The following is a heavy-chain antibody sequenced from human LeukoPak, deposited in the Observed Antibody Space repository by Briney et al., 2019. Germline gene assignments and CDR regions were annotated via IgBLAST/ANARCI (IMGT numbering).Heavy chain of an antibody. V-gene: IGHV3-23*01. CDR1: GFTFSSFA. J-gene: IGHJ4*02. CDR3: ATKRWLREDFFDY. D-gene: IGHD5-12*01. Sequence: GGSLRLSCAASGFTFSSFAMYWARQAPGKGLEWVSCISDSGGSTYYADSVKGRFTISRDNCKNTLYLQLNSLRAEDTAVYFCATKRWLREDFFDYWGQGTLVTVSS. CDR2: ISDSGGST.